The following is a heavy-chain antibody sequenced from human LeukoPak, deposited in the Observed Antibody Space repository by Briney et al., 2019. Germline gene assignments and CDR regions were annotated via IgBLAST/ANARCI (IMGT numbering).Heavy chain of an antibody. CDR2: VFTSGGT. Sequence: SETLSLTCTVSGGSISTYYWSWIRQPAGKGLEWIGRVFTSGGTNYNPSLESRVTISVDKSKNQFSLMLGSVTGADTAVYYCARGFSRTGYYYFFDYWGQGTLVTVSS. CDR3: ARGFSRTGYYYFFDY. V-gene: IGHV4-4*07. J-gene: IGHJ4*02. D-gene: IGHD3/OR15-3a*01. CDR1: GGSISTYY.